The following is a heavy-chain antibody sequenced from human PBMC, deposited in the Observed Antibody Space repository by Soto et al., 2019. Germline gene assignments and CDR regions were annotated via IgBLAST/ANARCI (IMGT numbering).Heavy chain of an antibody. CDR3: ARFAARSTDHACEI. CDR1: GGXNSSSY. V-gene: IGHV4-59*01. D-gene: IGHD6-6*01. CDR2: IYCSVRT. Sequence: TLSLSCLCSGGXNSSSYCIGTXXSPXXGVEWXWYIYCSVRTYYIPSLNRRVTISVDTSKIHFSLKLSSVTAADTAVYYCARFAARSTDHACEIWGQGTMVTVS. J-gene: IGHJ3*02.